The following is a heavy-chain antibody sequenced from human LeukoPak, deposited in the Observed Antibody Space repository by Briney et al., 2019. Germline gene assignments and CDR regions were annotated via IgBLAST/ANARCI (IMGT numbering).Heavy chain of an antibody. CDR1: GLTFSSYA. D-gene: IGHD2-21*02. J-gene: IGHJ4*02. CDR3: ANAGGDSRPHDF. CDR2: ISGNGIST. Sequence: GGSLRLSCAASGLTFSSYAMSWVRQAPGKGPEWVSAISGNGISTSYADAVKGRFTISRDNSKDTLSLQMNSLRAEDTAVYYCANAGGDSRPHDFWGQGTLVTVSS. V-gene: IGHV3-23*01.